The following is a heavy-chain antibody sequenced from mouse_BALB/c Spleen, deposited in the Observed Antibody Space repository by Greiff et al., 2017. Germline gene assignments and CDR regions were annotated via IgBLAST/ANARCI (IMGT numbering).Heavy chain of an antibody. Sequence: VQLQESGAELMKPGASVKISCKATGYTFSSYWIEWVKQRPGHGLEWIGEILPGSGSTNYNEKFKGKATLTADKSSSTAYMQLSSLTSDDSAVYFCARSYYEGDFDYWGQGTTLTVSS. D-gene: IGHD1-1*02. CDR1: GYTFSSYW. CDR3: ARSYYEGDFDY. CDR2: ILPGSGST. J-gene: IGHJ2*01. V-gene: IGHV1-9*01.